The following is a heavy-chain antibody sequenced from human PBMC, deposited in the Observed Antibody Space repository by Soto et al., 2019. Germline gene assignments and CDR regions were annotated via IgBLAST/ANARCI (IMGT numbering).Heavy chain of an antibody. CDR1: GGTFSSYA. D-gene: IGHD2-15*01. CDR3: PRPPGGRGYYYGMDV. V-gene: IGHV1-69*13. CDR2: IIPIFGTA. Sequence: SVKVSCKAPGGTFSSYAISWVRQAPGQGLEWMGGIIPIFGTANYAQKFQGRVTITADESTSTAYMELSSLRSEDTAVYYCPRPPGGRGYYYGMDVWCQGTTVTVSS. J-gene: IGHJ6*02.